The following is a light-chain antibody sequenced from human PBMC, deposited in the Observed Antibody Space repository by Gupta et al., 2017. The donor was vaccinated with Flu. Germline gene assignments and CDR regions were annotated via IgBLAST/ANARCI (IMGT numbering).Light chain of an antibody. CDR2: DVS. Sequence: QSALTQPRSVSGAPGQSVTISCTGTSSDFGDYNSVSWYQQQPGKAPKVMIYDVSKRPSGVPDRFSGSKSGNTASLTISGLQAEDDADYYCCSYAGSYVFGIGTKVTVL. CDR3: CSYAGSYV. J-gene: IGLJ1*01. V-gene: IGLV2-11*01. CDR1: SSDFGDYNS.